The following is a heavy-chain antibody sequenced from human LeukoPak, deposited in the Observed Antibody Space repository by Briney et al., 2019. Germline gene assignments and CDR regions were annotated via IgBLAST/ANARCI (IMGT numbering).Heavy chain of an antibody. D-gene: IGHD3-22*01. CDR1: GYSFASYW. J-gene: IGHJ4*02. Sequence: GESLKISCKGSGYSFASYWIGWVRQMPGKGLEWMGIIYPGDSDTRYGPSFQGQVTISADKSINTAYLQWSSLKASDTAMYYCATSYYSDSRGYYDYWGQGTLVTVSS. CDR2: IYPGDSDT. CDR3: ATSYYSDSRGYYDY. V-gene: IGHV5-51*01.